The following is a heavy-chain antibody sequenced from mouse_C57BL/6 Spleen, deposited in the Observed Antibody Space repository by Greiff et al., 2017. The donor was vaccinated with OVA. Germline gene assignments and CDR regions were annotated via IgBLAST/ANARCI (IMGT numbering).Heavy chain of an antibody. Sequence: VQLQQSGPELVKPGASVKISCKASGYTFTDYYMNWVKQSHGKSLEWIGDINPNNGGTSYNQKFKGKATLTVDKSSSTAYMELRSLTSEDSAVYYCARSSMRYYGSSPLGYWGQGTTLTVSS. D-gene: IGHD1-1*01. J-gene: IGHJ2*01. CDR2: INPNNGGT. CDR3: ARSSMRYYGSSPLGY. V-gene: IGHV1-26*01. CDR1: GYTFTDYY.